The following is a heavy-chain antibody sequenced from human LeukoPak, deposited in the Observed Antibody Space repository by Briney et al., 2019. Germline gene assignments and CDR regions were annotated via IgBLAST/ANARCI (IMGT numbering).Heavy chain of an antibody. J-gene: IGHJ6*02. CDR1: GGSISSYY. D-gene: IGHD5-18*01. CDR3: AGLNTAMGYYYGMDV. Sequence: SETLSLTCTVSGGSISSYYWSWIRQPPGKGLEWIGYIYYSGSTNYNPSLKSRVTISVDTSKNQFSLKLSSVTAADTAVYYCAGLNTAMGYYYGMDVWGQGTTVTVSS. CDR2: IYYSGST. V-gene: IGHV4-59*08.